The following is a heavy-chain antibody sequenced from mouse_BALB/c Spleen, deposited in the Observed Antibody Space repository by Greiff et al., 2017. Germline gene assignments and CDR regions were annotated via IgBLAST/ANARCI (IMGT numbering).Heavy chain of an antibody. CDR1: GYSITSDYA. D-gene: IGHD1-2*01. CDR3: ARYYGLYAMDY. Sequence: EVKVEESGPGLVKPSQSLSLTCTVTGYSITSDYAWNWIRQFPGNKLEWMGYISYSGSTSYNPSLKSRISITRDTSKNQFFLQLNSVTTEDTATYYCARYYGLYAMDYWGQGTSVTVSS. V-gene: IGHV3-2*02. CDR2: ISYSGST. J-gene: IGHJ4*01.